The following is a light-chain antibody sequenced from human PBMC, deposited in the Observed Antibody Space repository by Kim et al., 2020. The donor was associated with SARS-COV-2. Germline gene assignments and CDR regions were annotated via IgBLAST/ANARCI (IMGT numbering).Light chain of an antibody. CDR3: QKYNTLWT. V-gene: IGKV1-5*03. CDR1: QSINNW. Sequence: IQMTQSPSTLSASVGDRVTITCRASQSINNWLAWYQQKPGKAPKLLIYKASYLESGVPSRFSGSGSGTEFTLTISSLQPDDFATYYCQKYNTLWTFGQGTKVDIK. J-gene: IGKJ1*01. CDR2: KAS.